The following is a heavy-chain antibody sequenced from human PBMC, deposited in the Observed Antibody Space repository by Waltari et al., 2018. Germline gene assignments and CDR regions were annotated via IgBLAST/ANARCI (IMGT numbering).Heavy chain of an antibody. CDR3: AKVLDFWSGHHDAFDI. V-gene: IGHV3-23*01. J-gene: IGHJ3*02. CDR1: GFTFSSYA. Sequence: EVQLLESGGGLVQPGGSLRLSCAASGFTFSSYAMSWVLQAPWKGLEWVSAIHGSGGSTYYADSVKGRFTISRDNSKNTLYLQMNSLRAEDTAVYYCAKVLDFWSGHHDAFDIWGQGTMVTVSS. D-gene: IGHD3-3*01. CDR2: IHGSGGST.